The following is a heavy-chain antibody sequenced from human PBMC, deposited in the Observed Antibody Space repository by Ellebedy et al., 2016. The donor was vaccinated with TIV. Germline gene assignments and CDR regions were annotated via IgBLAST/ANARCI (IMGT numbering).Heavy chain of an antibody. CDR2: INHSGNT. D-gene: IGHD6-6*01. Sequence: SETLSLTCAVYGGSFSGYYWSWIRQPPGKGLQWIGEINHSGNTNYNPSLKSRVTISVDTSKNQFSLKVTSMTAADTAVYYCARKPGLWRSIAARGFDSWGQGTLVTVSS. CDR1: GGSFSGYY. V-gene: IGHV4-34*01. J-gene: IGHJ4*02. CDR3: ARKPGLWRSIAARGFDS.